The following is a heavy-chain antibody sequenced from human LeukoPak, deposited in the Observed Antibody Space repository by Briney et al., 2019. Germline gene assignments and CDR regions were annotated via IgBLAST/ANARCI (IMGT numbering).Heavy chain of an antibody. CDR2: IYPGDSDT. V-gene: IGHV5-51*01. D-gene: IGHD6-19*01. CDR1: GYSFISYW. CDR3: ATSTTVAGTLDAFDM. J-gene: IGHJ3*02. Sequence: GESLKISCKGSGYSFISYWIGWVRQMPGKGLEWMGIIYPGDSDTRYSPSFQGQVTISADKSISTAYLQWSSLKASDTAMYYCATSTTVAGTLDAFDMWGQGTMVTVSS.